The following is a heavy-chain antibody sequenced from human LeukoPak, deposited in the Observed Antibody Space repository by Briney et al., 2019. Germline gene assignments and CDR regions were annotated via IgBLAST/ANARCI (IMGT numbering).Heavy chain of an antibody. CDR1: GFTFSSFW. V-gene: IGHV3-74*01. D-gene: IGHD2/OR15-2a*01. J-gene: IGHJ4*02. CDR3: ARDWFHAIDY. CDR2: IRGDGSDA. Sequence: GGSLRLSCAASGFTFSSFWIHWVRQAPGKGLVWVSRIRGDGSDARYAESVKGRFTISRDNAKNTLYLQMNSLRDEDTAVYYCARDWFHAIDYWGQGTLVTVSS.